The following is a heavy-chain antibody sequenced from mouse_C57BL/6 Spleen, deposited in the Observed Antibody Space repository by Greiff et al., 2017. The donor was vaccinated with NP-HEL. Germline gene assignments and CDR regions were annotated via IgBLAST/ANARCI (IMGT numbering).Heavy chain of an antibody. CDR3: ARSSYGSTHGYAMDY. Sequence: EVQRVESGPELVKPGASVKISCKASGYSFTDYNMNWVKQSNGKSLEWIGVINPNYGTTSYNQKFKGKATLTVDQSSSTAYMQLNSLTSEDSAVYYCARSSYGSTHGYAMDYWGQGTSVTVSS. J-gene: IGHJ4*01. D-gene: IGHD1-1*01. V-gene: IGHV1-39*01. CDR1: GYSFTDYN. CDR2: INPNYGTT.